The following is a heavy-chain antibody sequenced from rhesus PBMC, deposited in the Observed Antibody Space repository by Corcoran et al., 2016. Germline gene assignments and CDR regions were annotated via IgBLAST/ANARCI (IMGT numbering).Heavy chain of an antibody. D-gene: IGHD6S26*01. V-gene: IGHV4S10*01. Sequence: QVQLQESGPGVVKPSETLSLTCAVSGGSISDSYRWSWIRQPPGKGLEWIGYIYGSSTSTNYNPSLKIRVTISKDTSKNQFSLKLSSVTAADTAVYYCARGSSDWSVDYWGQGVLVTVSS. CDR2: IYGSSTST. CDR3: ARGSSDWSVDY. CDR1: GGSISDSYR. J-gene: IGHJ4*01.